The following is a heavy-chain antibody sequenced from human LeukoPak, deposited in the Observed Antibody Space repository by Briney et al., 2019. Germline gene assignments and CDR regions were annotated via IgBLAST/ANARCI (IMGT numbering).Heavy chain of an antibody. CDR3: ARVGGPYDFRTH. CDR2: IYTSGST. CDR1: GGSISSYY. J-gene: IGHJ4*02. V-gene: IGHV4-4*07. Sequence: SETLSLTCTVSGGSISSYYWSWIRQPAGKGLEWIGRIYTSGSTNYNPSLKSRVTISVDTSKNQFSLKLSSVTAADAAVYYCARVGGPYDFRTHWGQGTLVTVSS. D-gene: IGHD3-3*01.